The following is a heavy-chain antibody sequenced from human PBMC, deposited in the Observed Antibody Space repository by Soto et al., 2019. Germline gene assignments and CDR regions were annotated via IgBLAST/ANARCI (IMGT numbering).Heavy chain of an antibody. Sequence: EVQLVQSGAEVKKPGESLRISCKGSGYSFTSYWISWVRQMPGKGLEWMGRIDPSDSYTNYSPSFQGHVTISADKSISNASLQWSSMKASDAAMYYCASSRRGYCSSTSCRELGNYHGMDVWGQGNTVTVSS. CDR2: IDPSDSYT. CDR1: GYSFTSYW. J-gene: IGHJ6*02. V-gene: IGHV5-10-1*01. CDR3: ASSRRGYCSSTSCRELGNYHGMDV. D-gene: IGHD2-2*01.